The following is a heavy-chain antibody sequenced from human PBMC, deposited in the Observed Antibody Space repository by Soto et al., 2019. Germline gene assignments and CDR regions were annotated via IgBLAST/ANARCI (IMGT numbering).Heavy chain of an antibody. J-gene: IGHJ6*02. CDR1: GFTVSSNY. Sequence: TGGSLRLSCAASGFTVSSNYMSWVRQAPGKGLEWVSVIYSGGSTYYADSVKGRFTISRDNSKNTLYLQMNSLRAEDTAVYYCASLRGYYYGMDVWGQGTTVTVSS. CDR3: ASLRGYYYGMDV. D-gene: IGHD3-10*01. V-gene: IGHV3-53*01. CDR2: IYSGGST.